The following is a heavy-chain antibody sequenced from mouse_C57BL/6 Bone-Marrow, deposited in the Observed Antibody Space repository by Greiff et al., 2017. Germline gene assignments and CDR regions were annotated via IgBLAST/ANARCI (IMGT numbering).Heavy chain of an antibody. J-gene: IGHJ2*01. CDR1: GYTFTNYW. CDR3: ARHRPDNWVYYFDY. CDR2: IYPGGWYT. Sequence: QFQLQPSGAELVRPGTSVKMSCKASGYTFTNYWIGWAKPRPGHGLEWIGDIYPGGWYTNYNEKFKGKATLTADKSSSTAYMQFSSLTSEDSAIYYCARHRPDNWVYYFDYWGQGTTLTVSS. V-gene: IGHV1-63*01. D-gene: IGHD4-1*02.